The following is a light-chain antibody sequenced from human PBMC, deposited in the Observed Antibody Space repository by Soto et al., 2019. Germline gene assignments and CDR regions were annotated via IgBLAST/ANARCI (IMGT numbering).Light chain of an antibody. Sequence: AIRMTQSPSSLSASTGDRVTITCRASQGISSYLAWYQQKPGKAPKLLTYKASTLKSGVPSRFSGSGSGTEFTLTISSLQPDDFATYYCQHYNSYSEAFGQGTKVDIK. CDR2: KAS. J-gene: IGKJ1*01. CDR1: QGISSY. V-gene: IGKV1-8*01. CDR3: QHYNSYSEA.